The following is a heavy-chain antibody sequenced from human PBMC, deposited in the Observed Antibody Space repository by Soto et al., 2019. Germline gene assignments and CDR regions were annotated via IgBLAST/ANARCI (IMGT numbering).Heavy chain of an antibody. CDR2: IYHSGST. V-gene: IGHV4-38-2*01. CDR1: GYSISSGYY. Sequence: SETLSLTCAVSGYSISSGYYWGWIRQPPGKGLEWIGSIYHSGSTYYNPSLKSRVTISVDTSKNQFSLKLSSVTAADTAVYYCATYYLVRAWGYFDYWGQGTLVTVPS. D-gene: IGHD2-2*01. J-gene: IGHJ4*02. CDR3: ATYYLVRAWGYFDY.